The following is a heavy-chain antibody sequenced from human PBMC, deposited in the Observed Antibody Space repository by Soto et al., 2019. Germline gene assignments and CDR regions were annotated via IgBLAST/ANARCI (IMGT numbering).Heavy chain of an antibody. CDR2: IKQDESEK. J-gene: IGHJ4*02. CDR1: GFTFSSYW. D-gene: IGHD6-19*01. CDR3: VSGSSGRNVGQYGD. V-gene: IGHV3-7*01. Sequence: EVQLVESGGGLVQPGGSLRLSCVGSGFTFSSYWMSWVRQAPGKGLGWVANIKQDESEKHYVDSVKGRFTISRDNAKNSLYLEMNSLRVEDTAVYYCVSGSSGRNVGQYGDWGQGTLVTVSS.